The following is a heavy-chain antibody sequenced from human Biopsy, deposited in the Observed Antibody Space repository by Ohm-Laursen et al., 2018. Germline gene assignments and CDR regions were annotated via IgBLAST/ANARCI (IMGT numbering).Heavy chain of an antibody. Sequence: GSLRLSCAASGFTFNDYYMSWVRQAPGKGLEWVAYISGNGEDRYYADSVKGRLTISRDNAKNSLYLEVNSLRADDTAVYYCARDKQVTYRSTTRCKMNAYYYGMDVWGQGTTVTVSS. V-gene: IGHV3-11*01. CDR3: ARDKQVTYRSTTRCKMNAYYYGMDV. CDR1: GFTFNDYY. D-gene: IGHD2-2*01. J-gene: IGHJ6*02. CDR2: ISGNGEDR.